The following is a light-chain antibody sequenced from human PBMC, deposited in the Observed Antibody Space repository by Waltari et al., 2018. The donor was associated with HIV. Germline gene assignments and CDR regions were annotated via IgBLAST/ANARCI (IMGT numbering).Light chain of an antibody. CDR1: SSDVAAHNY. J-gene: IGLJ2*01. V-gene: IGLV2-8*01. CDR2: EVT. CDR3: SSYAGSNTLI. Sequence: QSALTQPPSASASPGHSVTISSTGTSSDVAAHNYVSWYQQHPDKAPKPIIYEVTKRPSGVPDRFSASKSGNTASLTVSGLQTDDEADYYCSSYAGSNTLIFGGGTNLIVL.